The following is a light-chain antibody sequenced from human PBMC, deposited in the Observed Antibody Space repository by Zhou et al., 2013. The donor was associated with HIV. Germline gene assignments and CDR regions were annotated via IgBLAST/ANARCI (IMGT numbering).Light chain of an antibody. V-gene: IGKV1-12*01. J-gene: IGKJ4*01. CDR1: QDINSW. Sequence: DIQMTQSPSSVSASVGDRVTITCRASQDINSWLAWYQQKPGKAPKLLIHDASSLQSGVPSRFSGSGFGTEFTLTISNMQPEDFATYYCQQANTFPLSFGGGTRVEI. CDR3: QQANTFPLS. CDR2: DAS.